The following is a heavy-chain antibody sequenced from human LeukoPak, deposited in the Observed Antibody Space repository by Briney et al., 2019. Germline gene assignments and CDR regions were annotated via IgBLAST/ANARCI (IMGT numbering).Heavy chain of an antibody. CDR2: IYYSGST. D-gene: IGHD3-9*01. CDR1: GDSISSYY. Sequence: SETLSLTCTVSGDSISSYYWNWIRQPPGKGLEWIGYIYYSGSTNYNPSLKSRVTISVDTSKNQFSLKLSSVTAADTAVYYCARTFRGYYDILTGYYPDAFDIWGQGTMVTVSS. J-gene: IGHJ3*02. V-gene: IGHV4-59*08. CDR3: ARTFRGYYDILTGYYPDAFDI.